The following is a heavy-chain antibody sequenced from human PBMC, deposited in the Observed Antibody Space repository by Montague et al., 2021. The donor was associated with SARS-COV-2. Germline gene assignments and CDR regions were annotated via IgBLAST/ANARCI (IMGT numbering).Heavy chain of an antibody. CDR3: ARLLRSCTNGVCRTYYYYARDV. CDR1: GGSISGYY. D-gene: IGHD2-8*01. Sequence: SETLSLTCTVSGGSISGYYWSWIRQPPGKGLEWIGYIYYSGSTKXNPFLESRVTVSVDRSKNLVSLKLSSVTAADTAVYYCARLLRSCTNGVCRTYYYYARDVWGQGTTVTVSS. V-gene: IGHV4-59*01. J-gene: IGHJ6*02. CDR2: IYYSGST.